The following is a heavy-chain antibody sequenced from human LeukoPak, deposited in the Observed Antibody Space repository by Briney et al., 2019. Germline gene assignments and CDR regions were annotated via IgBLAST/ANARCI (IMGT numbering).Heavy chain of an antibody. Sequence: GGSLRLSCAASGFTFSSYEMNWVRQAPGKGLEWVSVIYSGGSTYYADSVKGRFTISRDTSKNTLYLQMNSLRAEDTAVYYCARDRGGNNYHDRSAYYAFDYWGQGTLVTVSS. CDR2: IYSGGST. CDR1: GFTFSSYE. D-gene: IGHD3-22*01. J-gene: IGHJ4*02. CDR3: ARDRGGNNYHDRSAYYAFDY. V-gene: IGHV3-53*01.